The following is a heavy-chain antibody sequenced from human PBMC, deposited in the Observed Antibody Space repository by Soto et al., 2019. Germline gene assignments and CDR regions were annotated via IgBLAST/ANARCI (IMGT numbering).Heavy chain of an antibody. CDR2: ISYDGSNK. CDR1: GFTFSSYA. J-gene: IGHJ4*02. V-gene: IGHV3-30-3*01. Sequence: PGGSLRLSCAASGFTFSSYAMHWVRQAPGKGLEWVAVISYDGSNKYSADSVKGRFTISRDNSKNTLYLQMNSLRAEDTAVYYCARDTPLMTGYDYWGQGTLVTVSS. CDR3: ARDTPLMTGYDY. D-gene: IGHD3-9*01.